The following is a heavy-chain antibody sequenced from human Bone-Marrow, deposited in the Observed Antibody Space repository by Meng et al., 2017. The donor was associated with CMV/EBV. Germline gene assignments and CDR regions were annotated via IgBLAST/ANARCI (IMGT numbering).Heavy chain of an antibody. V-gene: IGHV3-21*04. D-gene: IGHD3-3*01. J-gene: IGHJ5*02. CDR3: AKDISPLFGVGDNWFDP. CDR2: ITSSSSSM. Sequence: GESLKISCAASGFTFSGYSMNWVRQAPGKGLEWVSSITSSSSSMYYADSVKGRFTISRDNAKKSLYLQMNSLRAEDTALYYCAKDISPLFGVGDNWFDPWGQGTLVTVSS. CDR1: GFTFSGYS.